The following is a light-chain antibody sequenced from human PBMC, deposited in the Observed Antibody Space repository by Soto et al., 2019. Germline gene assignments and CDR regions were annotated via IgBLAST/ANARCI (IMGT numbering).Light chain of an antibody. CDR1: QGISSY. CDR3: QQLNSYPRNT. V-gene: IGKV1-9*01. J-gene: IGKJ5*01. CDR2: AAS. Sequence: IQLTQSPSSLSASVGDRVTITCRASQGISSYLAWYQQKPEKAPKLLIYAASTLQSGVPSRFSGSGSGTAFTLTISSLQPEDFATYYCQQLNSYPRNTFGQGTRLEIK.